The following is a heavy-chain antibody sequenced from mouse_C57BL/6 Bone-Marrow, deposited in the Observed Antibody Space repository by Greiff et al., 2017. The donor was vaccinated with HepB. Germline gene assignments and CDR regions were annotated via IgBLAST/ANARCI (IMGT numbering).Heavy chain of an antibody. Sequence: VQLQQSGAELVKPGASVKLSCTASGFNIKDYYMHWVKQRTEQGLEWIGRIDPEDGETKYAPEFQGKATITADTSSNTAYLQLSSLTSEDTAVYYCARGGSDYWGQGTTLTVSS. CDR3: ARGGSDY. V-gene: IGHV14-2*01. CDR2: IDPEDGET. CDR1: GFNIKDYY. J-gene: IGHJ2*01.